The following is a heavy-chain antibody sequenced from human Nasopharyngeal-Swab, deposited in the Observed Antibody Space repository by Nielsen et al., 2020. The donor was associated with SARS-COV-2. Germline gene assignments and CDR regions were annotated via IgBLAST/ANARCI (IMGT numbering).Heavy chain of an antibody. CDR2: INHSGST. Sequence: SETLSLTCAVYGGSFSGYYWSWIRQPPGKGLEWIGEINHSGSTNYNPSLKSRVTISVDTSKKQFSLKLSSVTAADTAVYYCARGQGYYYGSGSHWFDPWGQGTLVTVSS. D-gene: IGHD3-10*01. CDR3: ARGQGYYYGSGSHWFDP. V-gene: IGHV4-34*01. J-gene: IGHJ5*02. CDR1: GGSFSGYY.